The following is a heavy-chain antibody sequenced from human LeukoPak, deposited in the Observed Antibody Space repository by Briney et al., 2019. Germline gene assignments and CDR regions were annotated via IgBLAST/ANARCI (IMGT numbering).Heavy chain of an antibody. J-gene: IGHJ4*02. CDR2: IHPGGTI. CDR3: AMYSSAWYAVY. V-gene: IGHV3-66*01. Sequence: PGGTLRLSCAASGFTVSSKYMGWVRLAPGKGREWVSVIHPGGTIYYADSVKGTFTISRDNSKNTLYLEMNTLRVEDTAVYYCAMYSSAWYAVYWGQGTLVTVSS. D-gene: IGHD6-19*01. CDR1: GFTVSSKY.